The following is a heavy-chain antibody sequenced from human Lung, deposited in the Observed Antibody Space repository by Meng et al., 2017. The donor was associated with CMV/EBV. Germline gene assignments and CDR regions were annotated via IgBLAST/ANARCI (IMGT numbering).Heavy chain of an antibody. CDR2: IIPILGIA. D-gene: IGHD3-10*01. V-gene: IGHV1-69*10. J-gene: IGHJ4*02. CDR1: GCTFSSYA. CDR3: VRGRVPHYYSGDQFDY. Sequence: FSEKVSRKPSGCTFSSYAISWVRQAPGQGLEWMGGIIPILGIANYAQKFPGRVTITADKSTSTAYMELSSLRSEDTAVYYGVRGRVPHYYSGDQFDYWGQGTLVTVSS.